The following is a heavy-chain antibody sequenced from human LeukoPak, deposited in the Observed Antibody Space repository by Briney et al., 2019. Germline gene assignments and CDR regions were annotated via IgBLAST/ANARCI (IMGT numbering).Heavy chain of an antibody. CDR1: GYTFTSYG. D-gene: IGHD3-10*01. CDR2: ISAYNGNT. CDR3: ARDLGLHYYYGSGRHFDY. J-gene: IGHJ4*02. Sequence: ASVKVSCKASGYTFTSYGISWVRQAPGQGLEWMGWISAYNGNTNYAQKLQGRVTMTTDTSTSTAYMELRSLRSDDTAVYYCARDLGLHYYYGSGRHFDYWGQGTLVTVSS. V-gene: IGHV1-18*01.